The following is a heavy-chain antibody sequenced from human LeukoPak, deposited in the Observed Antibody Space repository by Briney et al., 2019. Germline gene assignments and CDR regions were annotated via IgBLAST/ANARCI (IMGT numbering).Heavy chain of an antibody. CDR3: ARRQNEYFQH. CDR1: GYSFTSYW. V-gene: IGHV5-51*01. J-gene: IGHJ1*01. CDR2: IYPGDSDT. Sequence: GESLMPHCQGSGYSFTSYWIGWVRQMPGKGLEWMGIIYPGDSDTKYSPSFQGQVTISVDKSISTAYLQWSSLKASDTAMYYCARRQNEYFQHWGQGTEVTVSS.